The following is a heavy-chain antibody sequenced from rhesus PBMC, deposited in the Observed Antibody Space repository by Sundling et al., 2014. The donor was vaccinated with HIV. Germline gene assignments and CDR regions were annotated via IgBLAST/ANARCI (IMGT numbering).Heavy chain of an antibody. CDR3: ARAPGWLPFDS. V-gene: IGHV4-173*01. CDR2: ISDNGRNA. D-gene: IGHD6-37*01. Sequence: QLQLQESGPGLVKPSETLSLTCAVSGGSISSNYWSWIRQPPGKGLEWIGHISDNGRNAAYNPSLKSRVSISMDTSNNQFSLKLTSVTAADTAVYYCARAPGWLPFDSWGQGVLVTVSS. J-gene: IGHJ4*01. CDR1: GGSISSNY.